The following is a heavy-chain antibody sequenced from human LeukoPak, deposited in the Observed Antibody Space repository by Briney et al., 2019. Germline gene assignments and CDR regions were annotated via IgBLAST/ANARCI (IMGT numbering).Heavy chain of an antibody. CDR2: ISSSSSYI. CDR3: ARGGGYSYGYCEY. V-gene: IGHV3-21*01. D-gene: IGHD5-18*01. Sequence: PGGSLRLSCAASGFTFSSYSMNWVRQAPGKGLEWVSSISSSSSYIYYADSVKGRFTISRGNAKNSLYLQMNSLRAEDTAVYYCARGGGYSYGYCEYWGQGTLVTVSS. J-gene: IGHJ4*02. CDR1: GFTFSSYS.